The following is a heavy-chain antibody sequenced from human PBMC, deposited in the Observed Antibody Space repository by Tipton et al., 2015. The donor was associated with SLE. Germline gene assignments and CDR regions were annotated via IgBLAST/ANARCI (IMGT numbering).Heavy chain of an antibody. CDR2: INHSGST. D-gene: IGHD3-10*01. CDR1: GGSFSGYY. CDR3: ARAGANYYGSGSYYTD. Sequence: TLSLTCAVYGGSFSGYYWSWIRQPPGKGLEWIGEINHSGSTNYNPSLKSRVTISVDTSKNQFSLKLSSVTAADTAVYYCARAGANYYGSGSYYTDWGQGTLVTVSS. J-gene: IGHJ4*02. V-gene: IGHV4-34*01.